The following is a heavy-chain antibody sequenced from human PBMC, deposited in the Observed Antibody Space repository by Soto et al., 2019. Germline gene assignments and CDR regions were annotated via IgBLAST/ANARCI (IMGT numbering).Heavy chain of an antibody. CDR2: IYSGGST. V-gene: IGHV3-66*01. J-gene: IGHJ4*02. CDR1: GFTVSSNY. Sequence: EVQLVESGGGLVQPGGSLRLSCAASGFTVSSNYMSWVRQAPGKGLEWVSVIYSGGSTYYADSVKGRFTISRDNSKNTLYLQMNSLRAEDTAVYYCARDLGLEYSSSSGIYWGQGTLVTVSS. CDR3: ARDLGLEYSSSSGIY. D-gene: IGHD6-6*01.